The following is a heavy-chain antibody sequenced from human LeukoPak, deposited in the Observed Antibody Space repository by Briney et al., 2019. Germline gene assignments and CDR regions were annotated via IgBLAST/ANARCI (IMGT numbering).Heavy chain of an antibody. V-gene: IGHV1-46*01. D-gene: IGHD2-15*01. CDR3: ARGPSLGSHSPFNWFDP. J-gene: IGHJ5*02. Sequence: HVASVKVSCKASGYTFTSYYMHWVRQAPGQGLEWMGIINPSGGSTSYAQKFQGRVTMTRDTSTSTVYMELSSLRSEDTAVYYCARGPSLGSHSPFNWFDPWGQGTLVTVSS. CDR1: GYTFTSYY. CDR2: INPSGGST.